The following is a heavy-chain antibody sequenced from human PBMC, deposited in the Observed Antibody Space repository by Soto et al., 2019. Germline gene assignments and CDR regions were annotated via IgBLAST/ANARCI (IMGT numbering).Heavy chain of an antibody. D-gene: IGHD2-15*01. Sequence: ASVKVSCKVSGYTLTELSMHWVRQAPGKGLEWMGGFDPEDGETIYAQKFQGRVTMTEDTSTDTAYMELSSPRSEDTAVYYCATGIVVVVAANNDAFDIWGQGTMVTVSS. CDR1: GYTLTELS. CDR3: ATGIVVVVAANNDAFDI. V-gene: IGHV1-24*01. CDR2: FDPEDGET. J-gene: IGHJ3*02.